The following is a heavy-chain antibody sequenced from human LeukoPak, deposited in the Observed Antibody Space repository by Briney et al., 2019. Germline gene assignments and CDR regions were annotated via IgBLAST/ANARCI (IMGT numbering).Heavy chain of an antibody. Sequence: GGSLRLSCAASGFTFNDYAMHWVRQAPGKGLEWVSGISWNSGSVGYADSVKGRFTISRDNAKNSLSLQMNSLRAEDTALYYCAKGSTGSFLTDYWGQGTLVTVSS. CDR3: AKGSTGSFLTDY. D-gene: IGHD1-26*01. CDR1: GFTFNDYA. CDR2: ISWNSGSV. V-gene: IGHV3-9*01. J-gene: IGHJ4*02.